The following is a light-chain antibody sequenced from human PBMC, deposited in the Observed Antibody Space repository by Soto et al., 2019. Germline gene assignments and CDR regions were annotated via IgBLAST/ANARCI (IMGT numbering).Light chain of an antibody. CDR2: EAT. CDR1: GSDIGAYDY. Sequence: QSALTQPASVSGSPGPSITISCTGTGSDIGAYDYVSWYQHHPGKAPQLMIYEATDRPSGVSNRFSGSKSGNTASLTNSGLQAENEADYYCSSYTTSATGVFGGGTKLTVL. V-gene: IGLV2-14*01. J-gene: IGLJ3*02. CDR3: SSYTTSATGV.